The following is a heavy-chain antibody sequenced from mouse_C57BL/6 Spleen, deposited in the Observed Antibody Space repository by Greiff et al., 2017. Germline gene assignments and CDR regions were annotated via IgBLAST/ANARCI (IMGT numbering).Heavy chain of an antibody. CDR3: ARYRTGTGVDY. J-gene: IGHJ2*01. CDR1: GFTFTDYY. D-gene: IGHD4-1*01. V-gene: IGHV7-3*01. CDR2: IRNKANGYTT. Sequence: EVNVVESGGGLVQPGGSLSLSCAASGFTFTDYYMSWVRQPPGKALEWLGFIRNKANGYTTEYSASVKGRFTISRDNSQSILYLQMNALRAEDSATYYCARYRTGTGVDYWGQGTTLTVSS.